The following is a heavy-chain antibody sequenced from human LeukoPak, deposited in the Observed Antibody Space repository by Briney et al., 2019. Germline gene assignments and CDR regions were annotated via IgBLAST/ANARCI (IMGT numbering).Heavy chain of an antibody. CDR1: AYTFTGYY. CDR2: IYPNSGGT. Sequence: ASVKVSCKASAYTFTGYYMHWVRQAPGQGLEWMGWIYPNSGGTNYAQKFQGRVTMTRDTSISTAYMVLSRLRSDDTAVYYCARSEQFPYYMDVWGKGTTVTVSS. V-gene: IGHV1-2*02. D-gene: IGHD6-19*01. CDR3: ARSEQFPYYMDV. J-gene: IGHJ6*03.